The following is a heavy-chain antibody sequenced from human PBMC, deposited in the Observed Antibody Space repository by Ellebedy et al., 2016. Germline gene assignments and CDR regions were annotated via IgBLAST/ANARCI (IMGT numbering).Heavy chain of an antibody. CDR1: GFTFSRSD. V-gene: IGHV3-30*03. J-gene: IGHJ6*02. CDR2: ISNDGNDE. Sequence: GESLKISXAASGFTFSRSDIHWVRQAQGKGLEWVAAISNDGNDENYGASVKGRFSISRDNSKNRVYLQMSSLRVEDTAVYSCARARSPDYSTNYDLDVWGQGTTVTVSS. D-gene: IGHD3-22*01. CDR3: ARARSPDYSTNYDLDV.